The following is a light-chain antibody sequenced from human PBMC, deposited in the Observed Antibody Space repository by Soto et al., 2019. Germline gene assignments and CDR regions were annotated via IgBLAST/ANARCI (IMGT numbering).Light chain of an antibody. J-gene: IGKJ1*01. CDR2: KAS. V-gene: IGKV1-5*03. CDR3: QHYNSYSEA. CDR1: HSIIKW. Sequence: DIQMTQSPSTLSGSVGDRVTITCRASHSIIKWLAWYQQKPGKAPKLLIYKASTLKSGVPSRFSGSGSGTEFTLTISSLQPDDFATYYCQHYNSYSEAFGQGTKVDIK.